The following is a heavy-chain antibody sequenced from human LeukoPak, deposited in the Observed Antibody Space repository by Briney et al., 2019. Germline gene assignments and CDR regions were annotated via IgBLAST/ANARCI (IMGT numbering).Heavy chain of an antibody. CDR2: IYYSGGT. D-gene: IGHD1-7*01. J-gene: IGHJ5*02. CDR3: ARQSGTRGNGDWFDP. V-gene: IGHV4-59*08. CDR1: GGSISSYY. Sequence: SETLSLTCTVSGGSISSYYWSWIRQPPGKGLEWIGYIYYSGGTNYNPSLKSRVTISVDTSKNQFSLKLSSVTAADTAVYYCARQSGTRGNGDWFDPWGQGTLVTVSS.